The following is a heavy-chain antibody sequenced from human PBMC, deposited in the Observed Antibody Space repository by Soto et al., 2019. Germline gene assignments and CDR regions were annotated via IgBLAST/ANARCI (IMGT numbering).Heavy chain of an antibody. CDR3: ARTYSSSYSRHPVYYGMDF. CDR2: VYHSGST. Sequence: SETLSLTCTVSGDSISSYFWSWIRQPPGKGLEWIGCVYHSGSTNYSPSLKRRVSISVDTSKNQFSLRLTSVTAADTAVYYCARTYSSSYSRHPVYYGMDFWGQGTTGTGSS. CDR1: GDSISSYF. D-gene: IGHD4-4*01. V-gene: IGHV4-59*01. J-gene: IGHJ6*02.